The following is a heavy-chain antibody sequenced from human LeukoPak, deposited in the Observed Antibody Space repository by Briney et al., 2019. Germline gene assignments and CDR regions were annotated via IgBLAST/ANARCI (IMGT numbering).Heavy chain of an antibody. CDR3: AKDLVAAGTSVAFDI. V-gene: IGHV3-30*18. J-gene: IGHJ3*02. CDR1: GFTFSSYG. CDR2: ISYDGSNK. Sequence: GGSLRLSCAASGFTFSSYGMHWVRQAPGKGLEWVAFISYDGSNKYYADSVKGRFTISRDNSKNTLYLQMSSLRAEDTAVYYCAKDLVAAGTSVAFDIWGQGTMVTVSS. D-gene: IGHD6-13*01.